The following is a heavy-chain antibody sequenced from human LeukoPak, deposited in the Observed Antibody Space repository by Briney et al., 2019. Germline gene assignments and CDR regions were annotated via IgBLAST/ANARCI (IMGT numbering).Heavy chain of an antibody. CDR1: GYTFTSYG. D-gene: IGHD6-13*01. CDR2: INPYNGNT. J-gene: IGHJ4*02. V-gene: IGHV1-18*01. CDR3: ARVAAADYFDY. Sequence: ASVKVSCKASGYTFTSYGISWVRQAPGQGLEWMGWINPYNGNTNYAQKLQARVTMTTDTSTSTAYMELRSLRSDDTAVYYCARVAAADYFDYWGQGTLVTVSS.